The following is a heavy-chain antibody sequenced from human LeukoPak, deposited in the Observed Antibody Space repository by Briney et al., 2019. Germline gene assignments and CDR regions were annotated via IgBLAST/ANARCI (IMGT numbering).Heavy chain of an antibody. CDR1: GGSISSGDYY. CDR2: IYYSGST. J-gene: IGHJ4*02. Sequence: SETLSLTCTVSGGSISSGDYYWSWIRQPPGKGLEWIGYIYYSGSTYYNPSLKSRVTISVDTSKNQFSLKLSSVTAADTAVYYCAILAAAGQDGFDYWGRGTLVTVSS. CDR3: AILAAAGQDGFDY. V-gene: IGHV4-30-4*01. D-gene: IGHD6-13*01.